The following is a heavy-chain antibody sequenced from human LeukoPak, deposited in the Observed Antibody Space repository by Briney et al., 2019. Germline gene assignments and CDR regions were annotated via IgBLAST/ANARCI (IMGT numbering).Heavy chain of an antibody. CDR3: AKDTVKVTTIRRVPHYMDV. J-gene: IGHJ6*03. Sequence: PGGSLRLSCAASGFTFSSYAMHWARQAPGKGLEWVAVISYDGSNKYYADSVKGRFIISRDNSKNTLYLQMNSLRAEDTAVYYCAKDTVKVTTIRRVPHYMDVWGKGTTVAISS. V-gene: IGHV3-30*04. CDR2: ISYDGSNK. CDR1: GFTFSSYA. D-gene: IGHD5-12*01.